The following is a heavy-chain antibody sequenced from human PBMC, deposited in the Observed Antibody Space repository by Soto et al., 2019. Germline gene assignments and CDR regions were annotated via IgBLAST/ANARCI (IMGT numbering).Heavy chain of an antibody. CDR3: ARDLVGGNSGGGLDI. J-gene: IGHJ3*02. Sequence: PGGSLRLSCVVSGFTVSSNYMSWVRQAPGKGLEWVSVIYRGGRIYYADSVKGRFTISRDNSKNTLYLQMNSLRAEDTAVYNCARDLVGGNSGGGLDIWGQGTMVTFSS. CDR2: IYRGGRI. D-gene: IGHD2-21*02. CDR1: GFTVSSNY. V-gene: IGHV3-66*01.